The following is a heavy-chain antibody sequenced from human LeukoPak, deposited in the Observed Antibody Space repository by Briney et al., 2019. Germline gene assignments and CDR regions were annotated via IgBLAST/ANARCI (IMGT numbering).Heavy chain of an antibody. CDR1: GFILNNHA. CDR3: AKNVMVKRYIDY. CDR2: ISGSGRTI. Sequence: GGSMRLSCAASGFILNNHAMSWVRQAPGKGLQRISVISGSGRTIEYEDSVKGRFTISRDNSKNTLSLQMNSLRVEDTAVYYCAKNVMVKRYIDYWGQGTLVTVSS. V-gene: IGHV3-23*01. D-gene: IGHD5-18*01. J-gene: IGHJ4*02.